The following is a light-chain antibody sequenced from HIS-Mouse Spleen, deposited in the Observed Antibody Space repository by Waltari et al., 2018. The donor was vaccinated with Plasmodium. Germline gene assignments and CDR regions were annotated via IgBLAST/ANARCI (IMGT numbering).Light chain of an antibody. J-gene: IGLJ3*02. Sequence: SYVLTQPPSVSVAPGQTARITCGGNNIGSKSVHWYQQKPGQAPVLVVYDDSDRPSGIPEGFSGSNSGTTATLTISRVEAGDEADYYCQVWDSSSDHPVFGGGTKLTVL. CDR3: QVWDSSSDHPV. V-gene: IGLV3-21*02. CDR2: DDS. CDR1: NIGSKS.